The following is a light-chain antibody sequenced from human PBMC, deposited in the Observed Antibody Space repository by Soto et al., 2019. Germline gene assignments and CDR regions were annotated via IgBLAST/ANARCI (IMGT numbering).Light chain of an antibody. J-gene: IGKJ5*01. CDR3: QQYNNWPIT. V-gene: IGKV3-15*01. CDR2: GAS. CDR1: QSVSTN. Sequence: RLMTQSPATLSVSPGERATLSCRASQSVSTNLAWYQQKPGEAPRLLIYGASTRATGIPARFSGSGSGTESTLTISSLQSEDFEVYYCQQYNNWPITFGQGTRLENK.